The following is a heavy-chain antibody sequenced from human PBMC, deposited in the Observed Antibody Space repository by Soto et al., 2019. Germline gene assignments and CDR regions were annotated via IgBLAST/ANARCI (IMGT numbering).Heavy chain of an antibody. CDR3: ATFPPEGRTATSRGDDAFDI. CDR1: GGSFSGYY. J-gene: IGHJ3*02. V-gene: IGHV4-34*01. CDR2: INHSGSP. Sequence: SETLSLTCDVYGGSFSGYYWSWIRQAPGKGLEWIVEINHSGSPNYNPSLQSRVSVSVDTSKTHFSLKLSSVTAADTAVYYCATFPPEGRTATSRGDDAFDIWGPATLRSGSS. D-gene: IGHD3-10*01.